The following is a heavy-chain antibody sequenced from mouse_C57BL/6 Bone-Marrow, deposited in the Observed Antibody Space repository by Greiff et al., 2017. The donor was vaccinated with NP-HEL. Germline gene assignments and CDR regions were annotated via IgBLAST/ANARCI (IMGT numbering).Heavy chain of an antibody. CDR1: GFNIKDDY. J-gene: IGHJ3*01. V-gene: IGHV14-4*01. CDR3: TPDLLPAY. Sequence: LVESGAELVRPGASVKLSCTASGFNIKDDYMHWVKQRPEQGLEWIGWIDPENGDTEYASKFQGKATITADTSSNTAYLQLSSLTSEDTAVYYCTPDLLPAYWGQGTLVTVSA. CDR2: IDPENGDT.